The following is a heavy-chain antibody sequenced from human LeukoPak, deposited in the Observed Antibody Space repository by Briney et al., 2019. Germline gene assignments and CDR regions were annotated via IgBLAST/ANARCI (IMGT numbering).Heavy chain of an antibody. D-gene: IGHD3-22*01. CDR2: IYTSGST. Sequence: PGGSLRLSCAASGFTFDDYGMSWVRQAPGKGLEWIGRIYTSGSTNYNPSLKSRVAISVDTSKNQFSLKLSSVTAADTAVYYCAAGHYDSSGYRDYWGQGTLVTVSS. V-gene: IGHV4-4*08. CDR1: GFTFDDYG. CDR3: AAGHYDSSGYRDY. J-gene: IGHJ4*02.